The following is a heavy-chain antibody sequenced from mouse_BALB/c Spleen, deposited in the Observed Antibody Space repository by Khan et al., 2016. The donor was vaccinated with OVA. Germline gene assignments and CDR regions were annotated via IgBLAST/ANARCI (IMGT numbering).Heavy chain of an antibody. J-gene: IGHJ2*01. Sequence: DVKLVESVGGLVQPGGSLKLSCAASGFTFSSYGMSWVRQTPDKRLELVATINSNGGSTYYPDSVKGRFTISRDNAKNTLYLQMSSLKSEDTAMYYCARMARTINWGQGTTLTVSS. V-gene: IGHV5-6-3*01. CDR2: INSNGGST. CDR3: ARMARTIN. CDR1: GFTFSSYG.